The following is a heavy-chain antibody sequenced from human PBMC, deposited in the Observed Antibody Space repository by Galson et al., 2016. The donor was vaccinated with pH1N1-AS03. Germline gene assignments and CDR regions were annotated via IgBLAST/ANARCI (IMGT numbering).Heavy chain of an antibody. J-gene: IGHJ4*02. D-gene: IGHD3-10*01. V-gene: IGHV1-46*01. Sequence: QSGAEVKKPGDSLKISCKASGYTFTRYYMHWVRQAPGQGLEWMGVIDPSGGGTTYAQKFHGRVTMTRDTSTTTAHMELSSLRSEDTAIYYCVAYGSGTQAYFDYWGQGTLVTVSS. CDR1: GYTFTRYY. CDR2: IDPSGGGT. CDR3: VAYGSGTQAYFDY.